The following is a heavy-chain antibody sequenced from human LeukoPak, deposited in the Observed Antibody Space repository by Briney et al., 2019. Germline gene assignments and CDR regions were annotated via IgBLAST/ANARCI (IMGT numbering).Heavy chain of an antibody. CDR2: IYYSGST. Sequence: PSETLSLTCTVSGDSISSSSYYWGWIRPPPAKGLEWIGNIYYSGSTYYNPSLKSRVTISVDTSKNQFSLKLSSVTAADTAVYYCARIVKVGGTRQFDYWGQGTLVTVSS. V-gene: IGHV4-39*01. CDR3: ARIVKVGGTRQFDY. CDR1: GDSISSSSYY. D-gene: IGHD1-26*01. J-gene: IGHJ4*02.